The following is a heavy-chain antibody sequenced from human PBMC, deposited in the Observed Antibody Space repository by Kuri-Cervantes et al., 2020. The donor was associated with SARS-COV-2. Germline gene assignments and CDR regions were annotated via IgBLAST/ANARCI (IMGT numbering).Heavy chain of an antibody. V-gene: IGHV1-69*13. Sequence: SVKVSCKASGGTFSSYAISWVRQAPGQGLEWMGGIIPIFGTANYAQKFQGRVTITADESTSTAYMELSSLRSEDTAVYHCARDLGYVQLERRPYYYGMDVWGQGTTVTVSS. CDR2: IIPIFGTA. CDR3: ARDLGYVQLERRPYYYGMDV. CDR1: GGTFSSYA. J-gene: IGHJ6*02. D-gene: IGHD1-1*01.